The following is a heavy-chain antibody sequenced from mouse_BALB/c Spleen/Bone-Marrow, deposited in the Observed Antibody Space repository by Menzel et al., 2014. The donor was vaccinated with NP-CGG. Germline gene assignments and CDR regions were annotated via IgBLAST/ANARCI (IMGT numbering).Heavy chain of an antibody. CDR3: AYYRYDEYFDV. V-gene: IGHV1S56*01. Sequence: QVQLQQSGPELVKPGASVKMSCKASGYTFTSYFIHWVKQRPGQGLEGIGWIYPGDGSTKYNEKFKVKTTLTADKSSSTAYMFLSSLTSEDSAIYFCAYYRYDEYFDVWGAGTTVTVSS. CDR1: GYTFTSYF. J-gene: IGHJ1*01. D-gene: IGHD2-14*01. CDR2: IYPGDGST.